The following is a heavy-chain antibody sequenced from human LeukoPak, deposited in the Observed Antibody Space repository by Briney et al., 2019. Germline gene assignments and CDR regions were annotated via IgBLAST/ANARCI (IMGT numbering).Heavy chain of an antibody. V-gene: IGHV3-21*01. CDR1: GFTFSSYS. D-gene: IGHD6-13*01. CDR3: ARDSWSSAAAVGYFDY. CDR2: ISSSSSYI. Sequence: GGSLRLSCAASGFTFSSYSMNWVRQAPGKGLEWVSSISSSSSYIYYADSVKGRFTISRDNAKNSLYLQMNSLRAEDTAVYYCARDSWSSAAAVGYFDYWGQGTLVTVSS. J-gene: IGHJ4*02.